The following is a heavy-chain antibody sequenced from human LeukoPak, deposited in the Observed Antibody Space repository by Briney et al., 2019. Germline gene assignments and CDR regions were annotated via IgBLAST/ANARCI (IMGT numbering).Heavy chain of an antibody. V-gene: IGHV3-9*01. CDR2: ISWNSGSI. Sequence: GRSLRLSCAASGFTFDDYAMHWVRQAPGKGLEWVSGISWNSGSIGYVDSVKGRFTISRDNAKNSLYLQMNSLRAEDTAVYYCAKGRRWGVGATTGTFWGQGTLVTVSS. CDR3: AKGRRWGVGATTGTF. J-gene: IGHJ4*02. D-gene: IGHD1-26*01. CDR1: GFTFDDYA.